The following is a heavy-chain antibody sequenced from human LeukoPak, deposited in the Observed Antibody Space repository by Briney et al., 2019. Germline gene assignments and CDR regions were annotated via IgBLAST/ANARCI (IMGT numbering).Heavy chain of an antibody. CDR2: LSHDGSGT. J-gene: IGHJ4*02. CDR1: GISFASYW. CDR3: AIPSFYDGSRYYHAY. Sequence: SGGSLRLSCAASGISFASYWVTWVRQAPGKGLEWVTKLSHDGSGTIYVGSVKDGFTNSRENARKLLFLQMTSLRADDAAVYYCAIPSFYDGSRYYHAYWGQGTLVSVSS. D-gene: IGHD3-22*01. V-gene: IGHV3-7*01.